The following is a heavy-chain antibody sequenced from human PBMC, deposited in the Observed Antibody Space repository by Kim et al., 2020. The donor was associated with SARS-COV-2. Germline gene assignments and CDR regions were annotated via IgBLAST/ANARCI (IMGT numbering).Heavy chain of an antibody. CDR2: INSDGSST. D-gene: IGHD4-17*01. J-gene: IGHJ3*02. V-gene: IGHV3-74*01. CDR3: AREDYVGAFDI. Sequence: GGSLRLSCAASGFTFSSYWMHWVRQAPGKGLVWVSRINSDGSSTSYADSVKGRFTISRDNAKNTLYLQMNSLRAEDTAVYYCAREDYVGAFDIWGQGTMVTVSS. CDR1: GFTFSSYW.